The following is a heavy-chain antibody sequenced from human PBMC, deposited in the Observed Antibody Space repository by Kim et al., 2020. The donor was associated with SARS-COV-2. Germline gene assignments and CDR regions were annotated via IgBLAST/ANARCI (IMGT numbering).Heavy chain of an antibody. D-gene: IGHD2-2*01. V-gene: IGHV1-46*01. CDR3: ASGGGCSSTSCYTIPEYYYYYGMDV. Sequence: ASVKVSCKASGYTFTSYYMHWVRQAPGQGLEWMGIINPSGGSTSYAQKFQGRVTMTRDTSTSTVYMELSSLRSEDTAVYYCASGGGCSSTSCYTIPEYYYYYGMDVWGQGTTVTVSS. J-gene: IGHJ6*02. CDR2: INPSGGST. CDR1: GYTFTSYY.